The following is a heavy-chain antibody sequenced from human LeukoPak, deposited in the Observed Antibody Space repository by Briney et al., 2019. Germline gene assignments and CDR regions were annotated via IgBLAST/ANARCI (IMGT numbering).Heavy chain of an antibody. J-gene: IGHJ6*03. CDR3: ARAAAYCGGDCPGYYYYYYMDV. V-gene: IGHV1-18*01. D-gene: IGHD2-21*01. CDR2: ISAYNGNT. CDR1: GYTFTSYG. Sequence: ASVKVSCKASGYTFTSYGISWVRQAPGQGLEWMGWISAYNGNTNHAQKLQGRVTMTTDTSTGTAYMELRSLRSDDTAVYYCARAAAYCGGDCPGYYYYYYMDVWGKGTTVTVSS.